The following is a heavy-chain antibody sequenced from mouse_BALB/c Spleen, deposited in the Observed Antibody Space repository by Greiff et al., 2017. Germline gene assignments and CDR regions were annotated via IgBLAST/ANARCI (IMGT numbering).Heavy chain of an antibody. Sequence: DVMLVESGGGLVKPGGSLKLSCAASGFTFSDYYMYWVRQTPEKRLEWVATISDGGSYTYYPDSVKGRFTISRDNAKNNLYLQMSSLTSEDTAMYYCAREGDYGSSYLDDWGQGTSLTVSS. CDR2: ISDGGSYT. J-gene: IGHJ2*02. D-gene: IGHD1-1*01. CDR1: GFTFSDYY. V-gene: IGHV5-4*02. CDR3: AREGDYGSSYLDD.